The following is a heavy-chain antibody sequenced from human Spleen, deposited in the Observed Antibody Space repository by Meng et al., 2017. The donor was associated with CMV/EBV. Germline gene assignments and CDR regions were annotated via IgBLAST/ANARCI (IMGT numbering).Heavy chain of an antibody. D-gene: IGHD3-22*01. V-gene: IGHV1-18*01. Sequence: ASVKVSCKTSSYTFTTYGISWVRQAPGQGLEWLGWISADNGDTNYPQKLQGRVTMTRDTSTSTAYMELRSLRSDDTAVNYCATDLWRGAAYYFDTSAHPRSYYFDSWGQGTLVTVSS. CDR1: SYTFTTYG. J-gene: IGHJ4*02. CDR3: ATDLWRGAAYYFDTSAHPRSYYFDS. CDR2: ISADNGDT.